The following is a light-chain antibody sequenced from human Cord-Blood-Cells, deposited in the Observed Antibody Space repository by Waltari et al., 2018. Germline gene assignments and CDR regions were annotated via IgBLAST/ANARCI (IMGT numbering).Light chain of an antibody. CDR1: QSVSSY. Sequence: EIVLTQSPATLSLSPVQRATLSCRASQSVSSYLAWYQQKPGQAPRLLIYDASNRATGIPARVSGSGSGTDFTLTISSREPEDFAVYYCQQRSNWPRTFGGGSKGEIK. CDR2: DAS. V-gene: IGKV3-11*01. CDR3: QQRSNWPRT. J-gene: IGKJ4*01.